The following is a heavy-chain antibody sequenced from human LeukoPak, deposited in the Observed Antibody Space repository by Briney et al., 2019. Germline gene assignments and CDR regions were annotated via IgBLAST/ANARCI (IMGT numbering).Heavy chain of an antibody. CDR3: ASVMTTVTYDY. CDR1: GFPFSSYG. D-gene: IGHD4-17*01. CDR2: ISGSSYI. V-gene: IGHV3-21*01. J-gene: IGHJ4*02. Sequence: GGSLRLSCAVSGFPFSSYGMSWVRQAPGKGLEWVSSISGSSYIYYADSVKGRFTISRDNAKNSLYLQMNSLRAEDTAVYYCASVMTTVTYDYWGQGTLVTVSS.